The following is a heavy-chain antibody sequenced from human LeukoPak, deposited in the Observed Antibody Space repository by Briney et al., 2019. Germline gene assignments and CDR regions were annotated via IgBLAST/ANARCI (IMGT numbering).Heavy chain of an antibody. J-gene: IGHJ4*02. D-gene: IGHD3-22*01. Sequence: GGSLRLSCAASGFTFSSYGMSWVRQAPGKGLEWVSGISGSGSSLDYADSVKGRFTMSRENSKNTLYLKMSSLRAEDSAVYYCARDFDYYDSSGYVWFDYWGQGTLVTVSS. V-gene: IGHV3-23*01. CDR1: GFTFSSYG. CDR3: ARDFDYYDSSGYVWFDY. CDR2: ISGSGSSL.